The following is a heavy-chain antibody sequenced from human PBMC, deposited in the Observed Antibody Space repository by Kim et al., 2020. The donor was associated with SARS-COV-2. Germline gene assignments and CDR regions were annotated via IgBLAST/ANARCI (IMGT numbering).Heavy chain of an antibody. Sequence: GGSLRLSCAASGFTFSSYAMSWVRQAPGKGLEWVSAISGSGGSTYYADSVKGRFTISRDNSKNTLYLQMNSLRAEDTAVYYCAKDVSGYYDSSGYYYRWPEPDDAFDNWGQGTMVTVSS. CDR1: GFTFSSYA. V-gene: IGHV3-23*01. CDR2: ISGSGGST. D-gene: IGHD3-22*01. J-gene: IGHJ3*02. CDR3: AKDVSGYYDSSGYYYRWPEPDDAFDN.